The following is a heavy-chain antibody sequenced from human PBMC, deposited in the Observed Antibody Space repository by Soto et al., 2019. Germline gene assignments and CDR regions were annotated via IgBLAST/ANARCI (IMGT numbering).Heavy chain of an antibody. CDR3: ARENYDFLSGSNYYYYGMDV. J-gene: IGHJ6*02. CDR2: IDPSDSYT. CDR1: GYSFTSYW. D-gene: IGHD3-3*01. V-gene: IGHV5-10-1*01. Sequence: GESLKISCKGSGYSFTSYWISWVRQMPGKGLEWLGRIDPSDSYTNYSPSFQGHVTISADKSISTAYLQWSSLKASDTAMYYCARENYDFLSGSNYYYYGMDVWGQGTTVTVSS.